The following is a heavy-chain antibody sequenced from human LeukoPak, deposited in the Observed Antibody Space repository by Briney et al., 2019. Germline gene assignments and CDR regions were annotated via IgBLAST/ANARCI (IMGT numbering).Heavy chain of an antibody. CDR1: GYSFTGYY. CDR2: INPNSGGT. V-gene: IGHV1-2*02. Sequence: SVKVSCKASGYSFTGYYMHWVRQAPGQGLEWMGWINPNSGGTNYAQKFQGRVTMTSDTSITTAYMELSRLRSDDTAVYYCARDIGSGYSYGLYNWFDPWGQGTLVTVSS. D-gene: IGHD5-18*01. CDR3: ARDIGSGYSYGLYNWFDP. J-gene: IGHJ5*02.